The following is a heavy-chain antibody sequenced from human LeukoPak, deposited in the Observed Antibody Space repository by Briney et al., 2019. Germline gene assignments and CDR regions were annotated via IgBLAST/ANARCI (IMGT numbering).Heavy chain of an antibody. D-gene: IGHD2-2*02. Sequence: PSETLSLTCTVSGGSLSRYYWSWIRQPPGKGLEWIGYIYYSGSTNYNPSLKSRVTISVDTSKNQFSLKLSSVTAADTAVYYCARRLPISGYYGMDVWGQGTTVTVSS. CDR1: GGSLSRYY. CDR3: ARRLPISGYYGMDV. CDR2: IYYSGST. J-gene: IGHJ6*02. V-gene: IGHV4-59*08.